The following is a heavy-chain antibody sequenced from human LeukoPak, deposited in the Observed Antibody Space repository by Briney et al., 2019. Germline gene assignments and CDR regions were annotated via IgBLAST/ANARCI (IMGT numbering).Heavy chain of an antibody. Sequence: PSETLSLTCAVYGGSFSGYYWNWIRQPPGKGLEWIGEINHSGSTNYNPSLKSRVTISVDTSKNQFSLKLRSVTAADTAVYYCARGILVVVDAFDIWGQGTMVTVSS. V-gene: IGHV4-34*01. CDR2: INHSGST. J-gene: IGHJ3*02. D-gene: IGHD3-22*01. CDR3: ARGILVVVDAFDI. CDR1: GGSFSGYY.